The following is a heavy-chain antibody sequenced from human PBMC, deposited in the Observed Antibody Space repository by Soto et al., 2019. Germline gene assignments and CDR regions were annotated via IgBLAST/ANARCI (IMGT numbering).Heavy chain of an antibody. CDR2: INSDGSST. V-gene: IGHV3-74*01. D-gene: IGHD6-13*01. CDR3: ARERGKAAAVYFDY. CDR1: GFPFSSYW. J-gene: IGHJ4*02. Sequence: GGSLRLSCAASGFPFSSYWMHWVRQAPGKGLVWVSRINSDGSSTSYADSVKGRFTISRDNAKNTLYLQMNSLRAEDTAVYYCARERGKAAAVYFDYWGQGTLVTVSS.